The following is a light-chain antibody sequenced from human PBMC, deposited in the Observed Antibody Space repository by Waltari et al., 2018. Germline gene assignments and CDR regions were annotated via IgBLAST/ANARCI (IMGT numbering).Light chain of an antibody. Sequence: QSALIQPRSVSGSPGQSVTISCTGSSSDVGGYNYVTWYQNHPGKAPKLILCDVSKRPSGVPDRFSGSKSGSTASLTISGLQAEDEADYYCCSHAGSYTLIFGGGTKLTVL. J-gene: IGLJ2*01. CDR3: CSHAGSYTLI. CDR2: DVS. V-gene: IGLV2-11*01. CDR1: SSDVGGYNY.